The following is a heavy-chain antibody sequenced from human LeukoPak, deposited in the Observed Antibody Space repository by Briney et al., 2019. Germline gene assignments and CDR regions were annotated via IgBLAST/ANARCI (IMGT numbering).Heavy chain of an antibody. CDR3: ARDALWFGEPLDY. CDR1: GGSISSSSYY. V-gene: IGHV4-39*07. J-gene: IGHJ4*02. CDR2: IYYSGST. Sequence: SETLSLTCTVSGGSISSSSYYWGWIHQPPGKGLEWIGSIYYSGSTYYNPSLKSRVTISVDTSKNQFSLKLSSVTAADTAVYYCARDALWFGEPLDYWGQGTLVTVSS. D-gene: IGHD3-10*01.